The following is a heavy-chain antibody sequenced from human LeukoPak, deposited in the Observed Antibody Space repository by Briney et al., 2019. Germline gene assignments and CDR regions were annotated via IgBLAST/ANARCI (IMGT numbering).Heavy chain of an antibody. CDR2: IDPSGST. V-gene: IGHV4-61*02. J-gene: IGHJ4*02. CDR1: GASITSGYHF. D-gene: IGHD5-24*01. Sequence: SQTLSLTCTVSGASITSGYHFWSWIRQPAGKGLEWIGRIDPSGSTNYSPSLESRVSMSLDISENQFSLKLSSVTAADTAIYYCAIGRDGNTMLDYWGQGTLVTVSS. CDR3: AIGRDGNTMLDY.